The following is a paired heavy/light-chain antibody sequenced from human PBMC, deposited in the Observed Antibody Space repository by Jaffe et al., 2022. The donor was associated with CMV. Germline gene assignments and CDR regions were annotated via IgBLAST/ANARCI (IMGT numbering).Heavy chain of an antibody. CDR1: GFSLSTNGVG. Sequence: QITLRESGPALVKPTQTLTLTCTFSGFSLSTNGVGVGWVRQPPGKALEWLAIIYWNGDARFSSSLRDRLSVTKDTSENRVVLTMTNMGSEDTATYFCAHKISGTYYTFQNWGPGTLVTVS. CDR3: AHKISGTYYTFQN. CDR2: IYWNGDA. J-gene: IGHJ1*01. D-gene: IGHD1-26*01. V-gene: IGHV2-5*01.
Light chain of an antibody. CDR3: SSFRANGADV. CDR1: GGDVGGFNY. V-gene: IGLV2-14*03. Sequence: QSALTQPASVSGSPGQSITISCTGTGGDVGGFNYVSWYQQYPGESPKLVIFDVTRRPSGISNRFSGSKSGTTASLTISGLRAEDEADYYCSSFRANGADVFGTGTHVTVL. J-gene: IGLJ1*01. CDR2: DVT.